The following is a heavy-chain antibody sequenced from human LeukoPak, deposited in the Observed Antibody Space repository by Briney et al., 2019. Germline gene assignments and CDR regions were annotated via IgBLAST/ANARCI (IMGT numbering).Heavy chain of an antibody. D-gene: IGHD4-11*01. CDR3: AKSEGMTTVTTPDY. V-gene: IGHV3-30*18. CDR2: ISYDGSNK. Sequence: GRSLRLSCAASGFTFSSYGMHWVRQAPGKGLEWVAVISYDGSNKYYADSVKGRFTISRDNAKNSLYLQMNSLRAEDTAVYYCAKSEGMTTVTTPDYWGQGTLVTVSS. CDR1: GFTFSSYG. J-gene: IGHJ4*02.